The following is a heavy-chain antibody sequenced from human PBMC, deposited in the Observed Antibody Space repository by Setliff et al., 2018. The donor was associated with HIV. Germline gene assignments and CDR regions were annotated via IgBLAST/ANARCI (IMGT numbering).Heavy chain of an antibody. Sequence: SETLSLTCAVSGYSISSGYYWGWIRQPPGKGLEWIGSIYHSGSTYYNPSLKSRVTISVDTSKNQFSLKLSSVTAADTSVYYCARGLDIVLMVYAIPDAFDIWGQGTMVTVSS. D-gene: IGHD2-8*01. J-gene: IGHJ3*02. CDR1: GYSISSGYY. CDR2: IYHSGST. CDR3: ARGLDIVLMVYAIPDAFDI. V-gene: IGHV4-38-2*01.